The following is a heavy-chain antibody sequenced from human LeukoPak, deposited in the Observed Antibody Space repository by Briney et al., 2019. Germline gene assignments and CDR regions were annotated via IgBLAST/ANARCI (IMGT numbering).Heavy chain of an antibody. J-gene: IGHJ2*01. CDR2: VYHSGSA. D-gene: IGHD4-23*01. Sequence: SETLSLTCGVYDGSLGASCWSWIRQPPGKGLEWIGEVYHSGSARYDPSLQSRVTISVDASKDQFSLKLSSVSAADTAVYYCARGLGGGNSVYFDLWGRGTLVTVSS. CDR1: DGSLGASC. CDR3: ARGLGGGNSVYFDL. V-gene: IGHV4-34*01.